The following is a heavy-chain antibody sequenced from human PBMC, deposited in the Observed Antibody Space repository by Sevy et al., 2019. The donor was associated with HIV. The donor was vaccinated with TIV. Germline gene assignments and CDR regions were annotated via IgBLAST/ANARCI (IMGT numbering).Heavy chain of an antibody. J-gene: IGHJ4*02. CDR2: FDPEDGET. CDR3: ATTKYYYDSSGSPFDY. CDR1: GSTLTKLS. V-gene: IGHV1-24*01. D-gene: IGHD3-22*01. Sequence: ASVKVSCKVSGSTLTKLSMHWVRQVPGKGLEWMVSFDPEDGETIYARKFQGRVTMTEDTSTDTAYMVLGSLRSEDTAVYYCATTKYYYDSSGSPFDYWGQGTLVTVSS.